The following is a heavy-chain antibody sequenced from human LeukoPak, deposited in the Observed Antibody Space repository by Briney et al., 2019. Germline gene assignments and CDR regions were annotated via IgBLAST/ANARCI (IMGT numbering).Heavy chain of an antibody. CDR2: IRSKPNSYAT. CDR1: GFTFSGSV. V-gene: IGHV3-73*01. D-gene: IGHD3-22*01. CDR3: TTTYYYDSSAYQALVY. Sequence: GGSLRLSCAASGFTFSGSVMHWVRQASGKGLEWVGRIRSKPNSYATAYAASVKGRFTISRHDSKNTAYLQMNSLKTEDTAVYYCTTTYYYDSSAYQALVYWGQGTLVTVSS. J-gene: IGHJ4*02.